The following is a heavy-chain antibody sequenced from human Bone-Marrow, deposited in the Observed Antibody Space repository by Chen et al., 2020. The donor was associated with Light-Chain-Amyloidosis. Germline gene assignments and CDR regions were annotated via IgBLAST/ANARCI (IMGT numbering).Heavy chain of an antibody. CDR1: GYTFPNYW. Sequence: EVQLEQSGPEVKKPGESLKISCKGSGYTFPNYWIGWVRQMPGKGLEWMGVIYPDDSDARYSPTFEGQVTSSADNAITTAYLQWRSLKASDTAMYDCARRRDGYNFDYWGQGTLVTVSS. V-gene: IGHV5-51*01. CDR3: ARRRDGYNFDY. D-gene: IGHD5-12*01. CDR2: IYPDDSDA. J-gene: IGHJ4*02.